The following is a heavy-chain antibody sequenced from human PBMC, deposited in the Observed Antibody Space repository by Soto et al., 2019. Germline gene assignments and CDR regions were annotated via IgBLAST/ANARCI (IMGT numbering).Heavy chain of an antibody. CDR2: INPGDGNT. CDR3: ARDDSGFSGSHYIDYFNY. Sequence: GASVKVSCKASGYSFSFYGINWVRQAPGQGLEWMGWINPGDGNTYFAENFQGRVTFTRATSAGTVYMELSSLTSEDTAVYYCARDDSGFSGSHYIDYFNYWGQGALVTVSS. CDR1: GYSFSFYG. D-gene: IGHD1-26*01. J-gene: IGHJ4*02. V-gene: IGHV1-3*01.